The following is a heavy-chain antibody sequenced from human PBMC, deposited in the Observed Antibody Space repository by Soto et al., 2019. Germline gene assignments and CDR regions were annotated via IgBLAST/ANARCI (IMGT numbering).Heavy chain of an antibody. D-gene: IGHD3-10*01. CDR2: IYPGDSDT. J-gene: IGHJ4*02. CDR1: GYSFINYW. V-gene: IGHV5-51*01. CDR3: ARLYYYGSGLHIPPDY. Sequence: GESLKISCAGSGYSFINYWIAWVRQMPGKGLERMGVIYPGDSDTRYSPSFQGQVTISADESTAYLRWSRLKASDTAMYYCARLYYYGSGLHIPPDYWGQGTLVTVSS.